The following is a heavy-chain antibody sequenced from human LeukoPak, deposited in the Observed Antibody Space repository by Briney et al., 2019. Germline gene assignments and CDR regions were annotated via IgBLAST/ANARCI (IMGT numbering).Heavy chain of an antibody. Sequence: GSSLRHSCAASGFTLSTCGMHWVREAPGKGLEWVAVISYDGSSKYYGDSVKGRFTISRDISKNTVYLQVSSLRPEDTAMYYCAKADNYDYLTTPDPWGQGTLVTVSS. V-gene: IGHV3-30*18. J-gene: IGHJ5*02. CDR1: GFTLSTCG. D-gene: IGHD3-16*01. CDR3: AKADNYDYLTTPDP. CDR2: ISYDGSSK.